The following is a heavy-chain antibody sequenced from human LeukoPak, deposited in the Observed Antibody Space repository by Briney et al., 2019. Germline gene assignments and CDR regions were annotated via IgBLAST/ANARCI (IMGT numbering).Heavy chain of an antibody. V-gene: IGHV3-23*01. J-gene: IGHJ4*02. CDR3: AKGAITFGGGNYIDY. Sequence: PGGSLRLSCAASGFTFSSYAMSWVRQAPGKGLEWVSSISGSGGSTYYADSVKGQFTISRDNSKNTLYLRMNSLRADDTAVYYCAKGAITFGGGNYIDYWGQGTLVTVSS. CDR1: GFTFSSYA. D-gene: IGHD3-16*01. CDR2: ISGSGGST.